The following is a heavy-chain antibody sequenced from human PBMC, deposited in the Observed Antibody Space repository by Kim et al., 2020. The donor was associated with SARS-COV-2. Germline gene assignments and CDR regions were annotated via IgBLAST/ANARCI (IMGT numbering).Heavy chain of an antibody. V-gene: IGHV1-69*13. D-gene: IGHD1-26*01. CDR3: ARVGATWGDAFDI. CDR1: GGTFSSYA. J-gene: IGHJ3*02. CDR2: IIPIFGTA. Sequence: SVKVSCKASGGTFSSYAISWVRQAPGQGLEWMGGIIPIFGTANYAQKFQGRVTITADESTSTAYMELSSLRSEDTAVYYCARVGATWGDAFDIWGQGTMVTVSS.